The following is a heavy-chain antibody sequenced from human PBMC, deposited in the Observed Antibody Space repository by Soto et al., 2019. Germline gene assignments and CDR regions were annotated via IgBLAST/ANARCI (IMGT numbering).Heavy chain of an antibody. D-gene: IGHD3-22*01. J-gene: IGHJ4*02. Sequence: QVQLVQSGAEVKKPGASVKVSCNASGYIFTSYAMHWVRQAPGQRLEWMGWINAGNGNTKYSQKFQGRVTITRDTSASTAYMELSSLRSEDTSVYYCARALTMIVVDPDYWGQGTLVTVSS. CDR3: ARALTMIVVDPDY. CDR2: INAGNGNT. CDR1: GYIFTSYA. V-gene: IGHV1-3*01.